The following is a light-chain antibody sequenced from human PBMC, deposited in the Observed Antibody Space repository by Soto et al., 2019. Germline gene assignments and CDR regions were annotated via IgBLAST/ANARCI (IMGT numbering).Light chain of an antibody. J-gene: IGKJ2*01. V-gene: IGKV3-20*01. CDR1: QSVSSSY. CDR3: QQYGSSPNT. CDR2: GAS. Sequence: EIVLTQSPGTLSLSPGERATLSCRASQSVSSSYLAWYQQKPGQAPRLLIYGASSRATGIPDRFSGSGSGTDFTLTISRLEPEDFAVYYCQQYGSSPNTVGRGTKLEIK.